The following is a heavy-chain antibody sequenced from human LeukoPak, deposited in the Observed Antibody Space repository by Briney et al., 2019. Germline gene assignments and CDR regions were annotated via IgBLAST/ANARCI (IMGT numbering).Heavy chain of an antibody. Sequence: PGGSLRLSCSASGFTFSSFAMHWVRQAPGKGLEWVAFIRNDGSNKYYADSVKGRFTISRDNSKNTLYLQMNSLRAEDTAVYYCAKSRGDWKCFDYWGQGTLVTVSS. J-gene: IGHJ4*02. CDR2: IRNDGSNK. CDR3: AKSRGDWKCFDY. CDR1: GFTFSSFA. V-gene: IGHV3-30*02. D-gene: IGHD6-25*01.